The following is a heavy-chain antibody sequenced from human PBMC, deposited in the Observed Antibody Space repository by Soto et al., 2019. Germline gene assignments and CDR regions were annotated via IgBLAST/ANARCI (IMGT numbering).Heavy chain of an antibody. D-gene: IGHD2-2*01. V-gene: IGHV3-9*01. CDR2: ISWNRGTI. J-gene: IGHJ6*03. CDR1: GFNFDEYA. CDR3: AKGYCSSAKCYTYSYMDV. Sequence: EVVLVESGGGLVQPGRSLRLSCAASGFNFDEYAMHWVRQGPGKGLEWVSGISWNRGTIVYADSVKGRFTISRDNAKNFLYLEMNSLGAEGTALYYCAKGYCSSAKCYTYSYMDVWGKGTTVTVSS.